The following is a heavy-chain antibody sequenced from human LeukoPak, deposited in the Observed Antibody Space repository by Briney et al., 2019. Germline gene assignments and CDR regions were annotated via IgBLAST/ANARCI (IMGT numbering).Heavy chain of an antibody. V-gene: IGHV3-66*02. CDR1: GFTVSSNY. D-gene: IGHD3-16*01. Sequence: GSLRLSCAASGFTVSSNYMSWVRQAPGKGLEWVSVIYSGGSTYYADSVKGRFTISRDNSKNTLYLQMNSLRAEDTAVYYCARDWDGGYFDYWGQGTLVTVSS. J-gene: IGHJ4*02. CDR3: ARDWDGGYFDY. CDR2: IYSGGST.